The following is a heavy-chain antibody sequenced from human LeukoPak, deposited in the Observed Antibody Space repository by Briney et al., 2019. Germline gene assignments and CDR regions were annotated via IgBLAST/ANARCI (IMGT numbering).Heavy chain of an antibody. CDR1: GYTFTSYA. V-gene: IGHV1-3*01. J-gene: IGHJ5*02. CDR2: INADSGNT. D-gene: IGHD2-8*01. Sequence: ASVKVSCKASGYTFTSYAMHWVRQAPGQRLEWMGWINADSGNTKYSQKFQGRVTITRDTSASTAYMELSSLRSEDTAVYYCARGRAGGVYFNWFDPWGQGTLVTVSS. CDR3: ARGRAGGVYFNWFDP.